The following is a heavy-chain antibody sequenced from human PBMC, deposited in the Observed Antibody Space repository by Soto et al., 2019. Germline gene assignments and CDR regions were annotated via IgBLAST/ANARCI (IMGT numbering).Heavy chain of an antibody. CDR2: ISYDGSNK. Sequence: QVQLVESGGGVVQPGRSLRLSCAASGFTFSSYGMHWVRQAPGKGLEWVAVISYDGSNKYYADSVKGRFTISRDNSKNTLYLQMNSLRAEDTAVYYCAKDLYYYDSSGYSRTDYWGQGTLVTVSS. V-gene: IGHV3-30*18. CDR1: GFTFSSYG. CDR3: AKDLYYYDSSGYSRTDY. J-gene: IGHJ4*02. D-gene: IGHD3-22*01.